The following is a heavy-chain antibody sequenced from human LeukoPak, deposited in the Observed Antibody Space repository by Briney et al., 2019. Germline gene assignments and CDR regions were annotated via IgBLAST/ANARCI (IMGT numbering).Heavy chain of an antibody. J-gene: IGHJ4*02. D-gene: IGHD5-24*01. CDR2: IRYDGSNK. V-gene: IGHV3-30*02. CDR3: AKDVGWLQLLGYFDY. CDR1: GFTFSSYG. Sequence: GGSLRLSCAASGFTFSSYGMHWVRQAPGKGLEWVAFIRYDGSNKYYADSVKGRFTISRDNSKNTLYLQMNSLRAEDTAVYYCAKDVGWLQLLGYFDYWGQGTLVTVSS.